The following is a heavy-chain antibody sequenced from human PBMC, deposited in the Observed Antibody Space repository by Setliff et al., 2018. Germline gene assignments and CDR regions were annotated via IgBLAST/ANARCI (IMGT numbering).Heavy chain of an antibody. V-gene: IGHV5-51*01. Sequence: PGESLKISCKGSEYRLSTYWIAWVRQMPGQGLEWMGIIYPGDSDTRYSPSFQGQVTISADKSISTAYLQWSSLKASDTAMYYCARLATDYGDYESLNYFDYWGQGTLVTVSS. J-gene: IGHJ4*02. CDR2: IYPGDSDT. CDR1: EYRLSTYW. D-gene: IGHD4-17*01. CDR3: ARLATDYGDYESLNYFDY.